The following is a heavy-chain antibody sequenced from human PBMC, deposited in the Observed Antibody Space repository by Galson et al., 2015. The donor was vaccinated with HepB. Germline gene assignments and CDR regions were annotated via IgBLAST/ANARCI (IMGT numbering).Heavy chain of an antibody. CDR2: ISAYNGNT. V-gene: IGHV1-18*01. CDR1: GYTFTSYG. D-gene: IGHD2-15*01. CDR3: ARTSGLDCSGGSCYPRYYYMDV. Sequence: SVKVSCKASGYTFTSYGISWVRQAPGQGLEWMGWISAYNGNTNYAQKLQGRVTMTTDTSTSTAYMELSSLRSEDTAVYYCARTSGLDCSGGSCYPRYYYMDVWGKGTTVTVSS. J-gene: IGHJ6*03.